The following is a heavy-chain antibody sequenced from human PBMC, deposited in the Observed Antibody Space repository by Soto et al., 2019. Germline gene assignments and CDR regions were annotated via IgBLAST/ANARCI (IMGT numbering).Heavy chain of an antibody. J-gene: IGHJ4*02. CDR1: GFTFSLSA. CDR2: LSGGGSTT. V-gene: IGHV3-23*01. D-gene: IGHD3-9*01. Sequence: EVQLLESGGGFVQPGESLRLSGAASGFTFSLSAMSWVRQAPGRGLDWVSSLSGGGSTTDYADSVKGRFTISRDNSKNTVHLQMNSLRAEDPAVYYCAKGPEYDIFTGCDYWGQGALVTVSS. CDR3: AKGPEYDIFTGCDY.